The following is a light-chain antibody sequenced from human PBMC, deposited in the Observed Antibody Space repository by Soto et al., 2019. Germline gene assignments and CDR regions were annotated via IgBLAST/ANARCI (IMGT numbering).Light chain of an antibody. J-gene: IGLJ1*01. V-gene: IGLV2-8*01. CDR3: SSYAGSNRDV. CDR2: EVS. Sequence: QSVLTQPPSASGSPGQSVTISCTGTSSDVGGYNYVSWYQQHPGKAPKLMGYEVSKRPSGVPDRFSGSKSGNTASLTVSGLQAEDEADYYCSSYAGSNRDVFGTGTKVTVL. CDR1: SSDVGGYNY.